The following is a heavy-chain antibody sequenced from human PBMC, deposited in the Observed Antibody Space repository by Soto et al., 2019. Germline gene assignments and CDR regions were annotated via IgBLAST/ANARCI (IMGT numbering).Heavy chain of an antibody. Sequence: PGESLKISCKGSGYSFTSYWIGWVRQMPGKGLEWMGIIYPGDSDTRYSPSFQGQVTIAADKSISTAYLQWSSLKASDTAMYYCARRGVDYDIWTGRGHFDYWGQGTLVTVSS. J-gene: IGHJ4*02. CDR2: IYPGDSDT. D-gene: IGHD3-9*01. V-gene: IGHV5-51*01. CDR1: GYSFTSYW. CDR3: ARRGVDYDIWTGRGHFDY.